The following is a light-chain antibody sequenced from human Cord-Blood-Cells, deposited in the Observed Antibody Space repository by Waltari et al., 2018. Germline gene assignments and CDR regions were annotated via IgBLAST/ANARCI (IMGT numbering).Light chain of an antibody. Sequence: QSALTQPASVSGSPGQSITISCLGTSSDVGSYNLVSWYQQHPGKAPKLMIYEGSKRPSGVSNRFSGSKSGNTASLTIPGLQAEDEADYYCCSYAGSSTLVFGGGTKLTVL. CDR2: EGS. CDR3: CSYAGSSTLV. V-gene: IGLV2-23*01. CDR1: SSDVGSYNL. J-gene: IGLJ2*01.